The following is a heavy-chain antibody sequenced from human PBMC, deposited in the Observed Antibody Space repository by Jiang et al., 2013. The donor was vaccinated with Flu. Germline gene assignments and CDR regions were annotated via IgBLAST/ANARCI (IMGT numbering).Heavy chain of an antibody. CDR1: GFTFSSYA. D-gene: IGHD5-18*01. V-gene: IGHV3-23*01. Sequence: VQLLESGGGLVQPGGSLRLSCAASGFTFSSYAMTWVRQAPGKGLEWVSVISGSAGSTYYADSVKGRFTISRDNSKNTLSLQMNSLRSEDTALYYCAKNFGGRDTAMFYWGQGTLVTVSS. CDR3: AKNFGGRDTAMFY. J-gene: IGHJ4*02. CDR2: ISGSAGST.